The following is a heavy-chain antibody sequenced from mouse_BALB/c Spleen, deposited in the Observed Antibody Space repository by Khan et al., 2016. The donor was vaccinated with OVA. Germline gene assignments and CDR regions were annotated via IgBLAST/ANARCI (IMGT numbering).Heavy chain of an antibody. CDR2: INPTSGYT. CDR3: TRDRIDY. V-gene: IGHV1-7*01. J-gene: IGHJ2*01. Sequence: VQLQQSGAELAKPGASVKMSCKASGYTFTTYWMHWVKQRPGQGLEWIGYINPTSGYTDYNEKFKDRATLSADNSSSTAYMKLSSLTSEDSAVYYCTRDRIDYWGQGTTLTVSS. CDR1: GYTFTTYW.